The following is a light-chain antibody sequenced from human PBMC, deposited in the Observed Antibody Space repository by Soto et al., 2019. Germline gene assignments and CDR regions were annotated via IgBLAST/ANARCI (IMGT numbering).Light chain of an antibody. V-gene: IGKV1-33*01. CDR3: QQYDNLLGT. CDR2: DAS. CDR1: QDISNY. Sequence: DIQMTQSPSSLSASVGDRVTITCQASQDISNYLNWYQQKPGKAPKLLIYDASNLETGVPSRFSGCGSGTDFTFTISSLQPEDIATYYCQQYDNLLGTFGQGTKLEIK. J-gene: IGKJ2*01.